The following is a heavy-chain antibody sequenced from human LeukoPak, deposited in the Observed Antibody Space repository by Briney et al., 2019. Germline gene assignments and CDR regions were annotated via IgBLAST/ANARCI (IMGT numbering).Heavy chain of an antibody. V-gene: IGHV3-9*02. CDR3: ARDLTLYGGNGDYFDY. Sequence: GGSLRLSCAGSGFTSADHAMHWVRQAPGKGLEWVSRISWNSATIAYADSVKGRFTISRDNAKDSLYLQMNSLRAEDTAVYYCARDLTLYGGNGDYFDYWGQGTLVTVSS. J-gene: IGHJ4*02. D-gene: IGHD4-23*01. CDR2: ISWNSATI. CDR1: GFTSADHA.